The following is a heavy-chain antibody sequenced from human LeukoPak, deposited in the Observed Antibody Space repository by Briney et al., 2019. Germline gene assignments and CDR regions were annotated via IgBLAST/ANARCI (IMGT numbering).Heavy chain of an antibody. CDR1: GFTFSSYW. Sequence: SGGSLRLSCAVSGFTFSSYWMYWVRQAPGKGLEWVAVISYDGSNKYYVDSVKGRFTISRDDSKNSLYLQMNSLRAEDTAVYYCAKSRSDDNSGYFDYWGQGTLVTVSS. V-gene: IGHV3-30*18. CDR3: AKSRSDDNSGYFDY. D-gene: IGHD3-22*01. CDR2: ISYDGSNK. J-gene: IGHJ4*02.